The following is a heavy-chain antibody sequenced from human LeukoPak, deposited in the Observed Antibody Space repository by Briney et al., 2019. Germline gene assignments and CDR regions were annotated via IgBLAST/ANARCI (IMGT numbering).Heavy chain of an antibody. J-gene: IGHJ3*02. V-gene: IGHV3-21*01. CDR1: GFSFSSYS. Sequence: GGSLRLSCAASGFSFSSYSMNWVRQAPGKGLQWVSSISSSSSYIYYPDSVKGRFTISRDNAKNSLYLQMNSLRGEDTAVYYCARGDGATPPDAFDIWGQGTMVTVSS. CDR3: ARGDGATPPDAFDI. CDR2: ISSSSSYI. D-gene: IGHD3-10*01.